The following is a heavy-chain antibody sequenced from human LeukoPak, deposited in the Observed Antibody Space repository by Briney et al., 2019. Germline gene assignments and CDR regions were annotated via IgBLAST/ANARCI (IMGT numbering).Heavy chain of an antibody. CDR2: IYTSGST. CDR3: ARSGYSYGYVTIYVFDY. CDR1: GGSISSYY. D-gene: IGHD5-18*01. V-gene: IGHV4-4*07. J-gene: IGHJ4*02. Sequence: SETLSLTCTVSGGSISSYYWSWIRQPAGKGLEWIGRIYTSGSTNYNPSLKSRVTISVDTSKNQFSLKLSSVTAADTAVYYCARSGYSYGYVTIYVFDYWGQGTLVTVSS.